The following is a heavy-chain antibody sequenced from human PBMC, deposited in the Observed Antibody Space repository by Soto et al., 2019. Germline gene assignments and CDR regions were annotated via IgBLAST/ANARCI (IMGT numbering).Heavy chain of an antibody. J-gene: IGHJ5*02. Sequence: QVQLQESGPGLVKPSGTLSLTCAVSSGSISSSNWWSWVRQPPGKGLEWIGEIYHSGSTNYNPSLKSRVTISVDKSKRQFSLKLSSVTAADTAVYYCARDQGGYYGSGRCWFDPWGQGTLVTVSS. D-gene: IGHD3-10*01. CDR2: IYHSGST. CDR3: ARDQGGYYGSGRCWFDP. V-gene: IGHV4-4*02. CDR1: SGSISSSNW.